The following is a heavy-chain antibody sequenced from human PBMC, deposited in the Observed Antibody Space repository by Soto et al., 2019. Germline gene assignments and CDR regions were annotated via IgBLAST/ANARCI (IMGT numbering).Heavy chain of an antibody. Sequence: SETLSLTCTVSGGDISSYDWSWIRQPPGKGLEWIGYIYYSGSTNYNPSLKSRVTISVDTSKNQVSLKLSSVTAADTAVYYCARGVTTVTTIDYWGQGTLVTVSS. J-gene: IGHJ4*02. CDR3: ARGVTTVTTIDY. V-gene: IGHV4-59*12. CDR2: IYYSGST. D-gene: IGHD4-17*01. CDR1: GGDISSYD.